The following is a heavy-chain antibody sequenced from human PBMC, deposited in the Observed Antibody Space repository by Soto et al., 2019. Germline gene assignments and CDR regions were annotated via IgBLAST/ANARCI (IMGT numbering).Heavy chain of an antibody. CDR3: ATAAAGYDAFDI. CDR2: INHSGST. D-gene: IGHD6-13*01. V-gene: IGHV4-4*02. CDR1: GCSISSTNW. Sequence: PSETLSLTCAVSGCSISSTNWWSWVRQPPGKGLEWIGEINHSGSTNYNPSLKSRVTISVDTSKNQFSLKLSSVTAADTAVYYCATAAAGYDAFDIWGQGTMVTVSS. J-gene: IGHJ3*02.